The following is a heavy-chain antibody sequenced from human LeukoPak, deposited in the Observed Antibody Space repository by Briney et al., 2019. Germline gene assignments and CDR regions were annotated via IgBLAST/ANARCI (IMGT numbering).Heavy chain of an antibody. CDR2: IYIGGTT. J-gene: IGHJ4*02. CDR3: ARGVAGPHEFDY. D-gene: IGHD6-19*01. CDR1: GFNVSSNY. V-gene: IGHV3-53*01. Sequence: GGSLRLSCAASGFNVSSNYMSWVRQAPGKGLLWVSLIYIGGTTYYAASVKGRFTISRDNSKNTLYLQMNSLRAEDTAVYFCARGVAGPHEFDYWGQGTLVTVSS.